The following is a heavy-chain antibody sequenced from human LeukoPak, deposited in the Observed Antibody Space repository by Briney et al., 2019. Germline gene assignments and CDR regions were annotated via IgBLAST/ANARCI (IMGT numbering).Heavy chain of an antibody. J-gene: IGHJ5*02. CDR3: AREGGRAVAGNWFDP. V-gene: IGHV4-30-4*01. Sequence: TGSTHYNPSLKSRVTVSLDTSKNQFSLTLNSVTAADTAVYYCAREGGRAVAGNWFDPWGQGTLVTVSS. D-gene: IGHD6-19*01. CDR2: TGST.